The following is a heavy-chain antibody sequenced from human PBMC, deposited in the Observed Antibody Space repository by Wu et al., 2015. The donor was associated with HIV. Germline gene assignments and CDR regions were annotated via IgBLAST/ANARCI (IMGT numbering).Heavy chain of an antibody. CDR1: YILTSYP. D-gene: IGHD3-9*01. CDR3: ARVQFDPDYYTYFDL. V-gene: IGHV1-18*01. Sequence: QAHLVQSGPEAKRPGASVKVSCRASYILTSYPIGWVRQAPSQRLEWMGWMNPKNGYIKAAQRFEGRIALSTNNSAHTAYMELRSLTSDDTVIYFCARVQFDPDYYTYFDLWGQGTLVTVSS. J-gene: IGHJ2*01. CDR2: MNPKNGYI.